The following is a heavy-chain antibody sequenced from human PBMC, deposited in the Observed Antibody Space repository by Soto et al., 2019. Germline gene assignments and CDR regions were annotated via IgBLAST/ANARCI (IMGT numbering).Heavy chain of an antibody. CDR1: GYTFTSYD. CDR3: ARGRGRVPARWYGMDV. Sequence: QVQLVQSGAEVKKPGASVKVSCKASGYTFTSYDINWVRQATGQGLEWMGWMNPNSGNTGYAQKFQGRVTMTRNTSISTAYRELSSLRSEDTAVYYCARGRGRVPARWYGMDVWGQGTTVTVSS. J-gene: IGHJ6*02. V-gene: IGHV1-8*01. CDR2: MNPNSGNT. D-gene: IGHD2-2*01.